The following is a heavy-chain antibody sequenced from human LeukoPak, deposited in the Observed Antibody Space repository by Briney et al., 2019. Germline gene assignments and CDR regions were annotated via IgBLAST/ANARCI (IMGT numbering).Heavy chain of an antibody. J-gene: IGHJ6*02. V-gene: IGHV3-33*01. CDR1: GFTFSTYG. D-gene: IGHD6-19*01. Sequence: GGSLRLSCAASGFTFSTYGMHWVRQAPGKGLEWVAVIWYDGSIKYYADSVKGRFTISRDNSKNTLFLQMNSLRAEDTAVYYCARDYSAYSSGWYDYYGMDVWGQGTTVTVSS. CDR3: ARDYSAYSSGWYDYYGMDV. CDR2: IWYDGSIK.